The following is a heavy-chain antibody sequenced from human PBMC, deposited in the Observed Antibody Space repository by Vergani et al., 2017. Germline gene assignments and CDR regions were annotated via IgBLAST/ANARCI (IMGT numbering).Heavy chain of an antibody. D-gene: IGHD3-10*01. CDR3: ARDSLLWFGEFFTLDY. CDR1: NYKFINYG. J-gene: IGHJ4*02. Sequence: VHLVQSGAEVKKSGASVKVSCKASNYKFINYGFSWVRQATGQGLEWMGWISAYNGNTNYAQKFQGRVSMTADTSTTTAYMELRSLRSDDTAVYYCARDSLLWFGEFFTLDYWGQGTLVTVSS. V-gene: IGHV1-18*01. CDR2: ISAYNGNT.